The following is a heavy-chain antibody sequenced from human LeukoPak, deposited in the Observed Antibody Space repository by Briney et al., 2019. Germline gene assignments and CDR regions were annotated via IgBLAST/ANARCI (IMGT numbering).Heavy chain of an antibody. J-gene: IGHJ4*02. CDR1: GGTFSSYA. D-gene: IGHD2-21*02. V-gene: IGHV1-69*04. CDR2: TIPLLGIA. CDR3: AILPSGAYCGGDCYKDF. Sequence: ASVKVSCKASGGTFSSYAVRWVRQAPGQGLEWMGRTIPLLGIANYAQKFHGRVTITADKSTGTAYMELSSLRSEDTAMFYCAILPSGAYCGGDCYKDFWGQGTLVTVSS.